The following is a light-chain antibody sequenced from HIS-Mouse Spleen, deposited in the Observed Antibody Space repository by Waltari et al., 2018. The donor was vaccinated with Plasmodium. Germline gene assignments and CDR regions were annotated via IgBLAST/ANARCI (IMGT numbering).Light chain of an antibody. V-gene: IGLV3-27*01. J-gene: IGLJ3*02. CDR2: KDT. Sequence: SYELTQPSSVSVSPGQTARLTCSGDVLATKDARWFQQKPVHAPVLVIYKDTERPSGIPERFTGSSSGTTVTLTISGAQVEDEADYYCYSAADNNRVFGGGTKLTVL. CDR1: VLATKD. CDR3: YSAADNNRV.